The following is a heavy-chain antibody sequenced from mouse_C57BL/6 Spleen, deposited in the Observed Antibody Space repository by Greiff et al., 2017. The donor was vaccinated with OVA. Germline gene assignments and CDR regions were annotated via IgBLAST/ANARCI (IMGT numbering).Heavy chain of an antibody. Sequence: VKLQESGAELVRPGASVTLSCKASGYTFTDYEMHWVKQTPVHGLEWIGAIDPETGGTAYNQKFKGKAILTADKSSSTAYMELRSLTSEDSAVYYCTRDGRFAYWGQGTLVTVSA. CDR2: IDPETGGT. V-gene: IGHV1-15*01. J-gene: IGHJ3*01. CDR3: TRDGRFAY. D-gene: IGHD3-1*01. CDR1: GYTFTDYE.